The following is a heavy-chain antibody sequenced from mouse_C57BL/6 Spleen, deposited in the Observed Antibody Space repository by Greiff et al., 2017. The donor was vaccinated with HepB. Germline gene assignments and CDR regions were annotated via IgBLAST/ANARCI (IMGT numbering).Heavy chain of an antibody. CDR2: ISYDGSN. J-gene: IGHJ1*03. CDR3: ARFYYYGTSWYFDV. V-gene: IGHV3-6*01. Sequence: EVKLQESGPGLVKPSQSLSLTCSVTGYSITSGYYWTWIRQFPGNKLEWMGYISYDGSNNYNPSLKNRISITRDTSKNQFFLKLNSVTTEDTATYYCARFYYYGTSWYFDVWGTGTPVTVSS. D-gene: IGHD1-1*01. CDR1: GYSITSGYY.